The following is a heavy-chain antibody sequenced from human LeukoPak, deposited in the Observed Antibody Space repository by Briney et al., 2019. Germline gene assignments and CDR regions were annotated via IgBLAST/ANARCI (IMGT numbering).Heavy chain of an antibody. CDR2: ISGSGGST. V-gene: IGHV3-23*01. Sequence: GGSLRLSCAASGFTFSSYAMSWVRQASGKGLEWVSAISGSGGSTYYADSVKGRFTISRDNSKNTLYLQMNSLRAEDTAVYYCAKDLLDSPNGPNWFDPWGQGTLVTVSS. J-gene: IGHJ5*02. D-gene: IGHD1-1*01. CDR3: AKDLLDSPNGPNWFDP. CDR1: GFTFSSYA.